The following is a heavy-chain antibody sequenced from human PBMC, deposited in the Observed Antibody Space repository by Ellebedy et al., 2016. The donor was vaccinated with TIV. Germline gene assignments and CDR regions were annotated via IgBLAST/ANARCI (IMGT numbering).Heavy chain of an antibody. J-gene: IGHJ6*02. CDR1: GITVSNNY. D-gene: IGHD1-26*01. CDR2: ISGSGGGT. CDR3: ARAVDSGRDMDV. V-gene: IGHV3-23*01. Sequence: GESLKISXAASGITVSNNYMRWVRQAPGKGLEWVSTISGSGGGTYYTDSLKGRFTISRDNSKNTLYLQMNSLRAEDTAVYYCARAVDSGRDMDVWGQGTTVIVSS.